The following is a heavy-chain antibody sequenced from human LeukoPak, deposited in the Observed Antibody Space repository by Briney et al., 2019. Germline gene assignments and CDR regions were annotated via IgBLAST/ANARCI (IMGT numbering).Heavy chain of an antibody. D-gene: IGHD6-13*01. J-gene: IGHJ5*02. CDR3: ARRDSSSWYGVWFDP. CDR1: GGSFSGYY. Sequence: KPSETLSLTCAVYGGSFSGYYWSWIRQPPGKGLEWIGEINHGGSTNYNPSLKSRVTISVDTSKNQFSLKVSSVTAADTAVYYCARRDSSSWYGVWFDPWGQGTLVTVSS. CDR2: INHGGST. V-gene: IGHV4-34*01.